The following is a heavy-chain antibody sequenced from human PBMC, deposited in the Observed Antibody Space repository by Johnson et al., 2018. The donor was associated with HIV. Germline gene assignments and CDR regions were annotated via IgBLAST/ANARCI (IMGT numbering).Heavy chain of an antibody. J-gene: IGHJ3*02. D-gene: IGHD3-22*01. CDR2: IWCGGSNK. CDR1: GFTFSSYA. Sequence: QVQLVESGGGVVQPGRSLRLSCAASGFTFSSYAMHWVRQAPGKGLEWVAVIWCGGSNKYYADSVKGRFTISRDNPQNTVFLQMNSLGAEDTAGYYCAKSAPGYDSSGYRNAFDIWGQGTMVTVSS. CDR3: AKSAPGYDSSGYRNAFDI. V-gene: IGHV3-30*18.